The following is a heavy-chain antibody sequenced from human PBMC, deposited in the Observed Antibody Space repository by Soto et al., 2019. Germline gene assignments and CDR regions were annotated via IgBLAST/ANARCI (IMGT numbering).Heavy chain of an antibody. CDR2: IWYDGSNK. J-gene: IGHJ4*02. CDR1: GFTFSSYG. Sequence: QVQLVESGGGVVQPGRSLRLSCAASGFTFSSYGMHWVRQAPGKGLEWVAVIWYDGSNKYYADSVKGRFTISRDNSKNTLYLQMNSLRDEDTAVYYCARVRSGYYYNGLVDYWGQGTLVTVSS. D-gene: IGHD3-22*01. V-gene: IGHV3-33*01. CDR3: ARVRSGYYYNGLVDY.